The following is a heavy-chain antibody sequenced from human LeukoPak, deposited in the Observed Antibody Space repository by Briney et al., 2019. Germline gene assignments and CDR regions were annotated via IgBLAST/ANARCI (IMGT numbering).Heavy chain of an antibody. J-gene: IGHJ4*02. Sequence: ASVKVSCKVSGYTLTELSMHRVRQAPGKGLEWMGGFDPEDGETIYAQKFQGRVTMTEDTSTDTAYMELSSLRSEDTAVYYCATHALGSSYYFDYWGQGTLVTVSS. V-gene: IGHV1-24*01. D-gene: IGHD7-27*01. CDR1: GYTLTELS. CDR3: ATHALGSSYYFDY. CDR2: FDPEDGET.